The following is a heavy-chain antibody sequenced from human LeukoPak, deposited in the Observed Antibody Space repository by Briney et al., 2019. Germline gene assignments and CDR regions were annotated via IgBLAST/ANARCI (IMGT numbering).Heavy chain of an antibody. CDR2: IIPIFGTA. CDR3: ARDQRGDSSGYYEI. Sequence: ASVKVSCKASGYTFTSYGISWVRQAPGQGLEWMGGIIPIFGTANYAQKFQGRVTITTDESTSTAYMELSSLRSEDTAVYYCARDQRGDSSGYYEIWGQGTLVTVSS. V-gene: IGHV1-69*05. D-gene: IGHD3-22*01. CDR1: GYTFTSYG. J-gene: IGHJ4*02.